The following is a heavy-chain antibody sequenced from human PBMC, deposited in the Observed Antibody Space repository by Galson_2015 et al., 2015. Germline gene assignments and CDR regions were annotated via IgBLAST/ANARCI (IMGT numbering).Heavy chain of an antibody. J-gene: IGHJ2*01. CDR2: IWYDGSNK. CDR1: GFTFSSYG. V-gene: IGHV3-33*01. D-gene: IGHD2-15*01. CDR3: ARDSVVVVAATRDWYFDL. Sequence: SLRLSCAASGFTFSSYGMHWVRQAPGKGLEWVAVIWYDGSNKYYADSVKGRFTISRDNSKNTLYLQMSSLRAEDTAVYYCARDSVVVVAATRDWYFDLWGRGTLVTVSS.